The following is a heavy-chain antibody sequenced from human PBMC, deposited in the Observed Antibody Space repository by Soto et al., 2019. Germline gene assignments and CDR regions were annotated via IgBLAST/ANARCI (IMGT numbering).Heavy chain of an antibody. V-gene: IGHV3-9*01. CDR1: GFTFDDYA. D-gene: IGHD3-3*01. CDR3: AKGSDFWSGYWRF. J-gene: IGHJ4*02. CDR2: ISWNSGSI. Sequence: EVQLVESGGGLVQPGRSLRLSCAASGFTFDDYAMHWVRQAPGKGLEWVSGISWNSGSIGYADSVKGRFTISRDNAKNSLYLQMNSLRAEDTALYYCAKGSDFWSGYWRFWGQGTLVTVSS.